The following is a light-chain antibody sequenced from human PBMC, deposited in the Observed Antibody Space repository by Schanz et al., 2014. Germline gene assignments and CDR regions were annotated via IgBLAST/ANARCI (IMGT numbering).Light chain of an antibody. Sequence: QSVLTQPPSVSAAPGQKVTISCSGSTSNIGSNYVSWYQQLPGTAPKLLILDNNQRPSGIPDRFSASKSGASATLGITGLQTGDEADYYCGTWDGSLTGGVFGGGTQLTVL. CDR1: TSNIGSNY. J-gene: IGLJ7*01. V-gene: IGLV1-51*01. CDR2: DNN. CDR3: GTWDGSLTGGV.